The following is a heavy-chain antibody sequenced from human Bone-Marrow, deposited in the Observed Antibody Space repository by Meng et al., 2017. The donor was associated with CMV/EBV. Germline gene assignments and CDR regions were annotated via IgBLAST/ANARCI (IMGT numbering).Heavy chain of an antibody. CDR1: GFTVSSNY. Sequence: GGSLRLSCAASGFTVSSNYMSWVRQAPGQGLEWVSVNYSGGSKYYADSVKGRFTISRDKYKNTLYLQMNSLRDEDTAVYSCPKGSHVVIPESIDYWGQGTLVTVSS. CDR2: NYSGGSK. D-gene: IGHD2-2*01. V-gene: IGHV3-66*01. J-gene: IGHJ4*02. CDR3: PKGSHVVIPESIDY.